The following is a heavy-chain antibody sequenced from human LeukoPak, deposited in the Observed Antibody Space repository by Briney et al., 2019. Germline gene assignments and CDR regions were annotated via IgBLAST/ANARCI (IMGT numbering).Heavy chain of an antibody. D-gene: IGHD1-14*01. Sequence: QPGRSLRFSCAASGFTFSSYAMHWVRQAPGKGLEWVAVISYGGSNKYYADSVKGRFTISRDNSKNTLYLQMNSLRAEDTAVYYCARDLGTYYYGMDVWGQGTTVTVSS. J-gene: IGHJ6*02. CDR3: ARDLGTYYYGMDV. CDR1: GFTFSSYA. V-gene: IGHV3-30-3*01. CDR2: ISYGGSNK.